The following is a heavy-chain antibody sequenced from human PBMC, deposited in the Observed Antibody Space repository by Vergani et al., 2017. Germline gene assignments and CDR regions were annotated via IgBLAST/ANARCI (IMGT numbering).Heavy chain of an antibody. D-gene: IGHD1-26*01. CDR1: GFTFSTSA. V-gene: IGHV3-23*01. Sequence: EVQLLESGGSLKQPGGSVRLSCAASGFTFSTSAMHWVRPAPGKGLECVSSPTGGGRSNYYADSFKGRFIISRDNSRDTLYLQMNSLRPEDTDTYYCVKDAGSYENYFDAWGKGTRVTVSS. CDR2: PTGGGRSN. CDR3: VKDAGSYENYFDA. J-gene: IGHJ4*02.